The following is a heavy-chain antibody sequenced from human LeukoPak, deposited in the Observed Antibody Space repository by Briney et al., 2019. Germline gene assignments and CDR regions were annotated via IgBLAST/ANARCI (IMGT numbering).Heavy chain of an antibody. CDR2: ISSSSSYI. J-gene: IGHJ1*01. D-gene: IGHD3-22*01. V-gene: IGHV3-21*01. CDR1: GFTFSSYS. Sequence: GGSLRLSCAASGFTFSSYSMNWVRQAPGKGLEWVSSISSSSSYIYYADSVKGRFTISRDDAKNSLYLQMNSLRAEDTAIYYCARGKGGLVVAGGVFQHWGQGTLVTVSS. CDR3: ARGKGGLVVAGGVFQH.